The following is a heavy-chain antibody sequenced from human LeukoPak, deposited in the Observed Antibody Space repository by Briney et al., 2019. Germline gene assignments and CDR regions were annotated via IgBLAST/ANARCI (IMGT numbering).Heavy chain of an antibody. J-gene: IGHJ4*02. Sequence: PGGSLRLSCAASGFTFSTYTMNWVRQTPGKGLEWVSSITGSSNIYYADSVKGRFIISRDNAKNSLYLQMHSLRAEDTAVYYCARDLRAAAGGGLWNYWGQGTLVTVSS. CDR1: GFTFSTYT. D-gene: IGHD6-13*01. V-gene: IGHV3-21*01. CDR2: ITGSSNI. CDR3: ARDLRAAAGGGLWNY.